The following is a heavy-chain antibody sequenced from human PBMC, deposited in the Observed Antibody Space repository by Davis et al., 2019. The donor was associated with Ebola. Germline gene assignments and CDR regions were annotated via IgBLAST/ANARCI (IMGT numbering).Heavy chain of an antibody. V-gene: IGHV3-9*01. CDR1: GFTFSNAW. CDR2: ISWNSNSI. D-gene: IGHD6-19*01. Sequence: PGGSLRLSCVASGFTFSNAWMAWVRQAPGKGLEWVSGISWNSNSIGYAGSVKGRFTISRDNAKDSLYLQMNSLRAEDTALYYCAKDSQENRIAVAPSDFDYWGQGTLVTVSS. J-gene: IGHJ4*02. CDR3: AKDSQENRIAVAPSDFDY.